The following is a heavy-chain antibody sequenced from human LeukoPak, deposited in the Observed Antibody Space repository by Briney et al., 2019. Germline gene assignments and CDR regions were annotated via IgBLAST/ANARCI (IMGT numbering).Heavy chain of an antibody. CDR1: GLTFSSYW. D-gene: IGHD1-7*01. CDR2: IKQDGSEK. V-gene: IGHV3-7*01. CDR3: ARGYWNYGY. Sequence: GGSLRLSCAASGLTFSSYWMSWVRQAPGKGLEWVANIKQDGSEKYYVDSVKGRFTISRDNAKNSLYLQMNSLRAEDTAVYYCARGYWNYGYWGQGTLVTVSS. J-gene: IGHJ4*02.